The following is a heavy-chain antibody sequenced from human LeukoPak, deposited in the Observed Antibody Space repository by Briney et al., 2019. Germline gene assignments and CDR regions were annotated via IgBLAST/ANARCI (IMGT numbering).Heavy chain of an antibody. V-gene: IGHV3-30*18. J-gene: IGHJ3*02. D-gene: IGHD6-13*01. CDR3: AKGIYHGQQLVRGAFDI. Sequence: PGGSLRLSCAASGVTFSSYGVHWVRQAPGKGLEWVAVISYDGSNKYYADSVKGRFTISRDNSKNTLYLQMNSLRAEDTAVYYCAKGIYHGQQLVRGAFDIWGQGTMVTVSS. CDR1: GVTFSSYG. CDR2: ISYDGSNK.